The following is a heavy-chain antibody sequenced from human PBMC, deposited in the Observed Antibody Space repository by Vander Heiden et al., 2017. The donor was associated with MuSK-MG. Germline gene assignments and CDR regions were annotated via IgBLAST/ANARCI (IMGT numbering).Heavy chain of an antibody. CDR1: GFTFDDYA. CDR3: AKSRYCSSTSCYDFDY. V-gene: IGHV3-9*01. Sequence: EVQLVESGGGLVQPGRSLRLSCAASGFTFDDYAMHWVRQAPGKGLEWVSGISWNSGSIGYADSVKGRFTISRDNAKNSLYLKMNSLRAEDTALYYCAKSRYCSSTSCYDFDYWGQGTLVTVSS. D-gene: IGHD2-2*01. CDR2: ISWNSGSI. J-gene: IGHJ4*02.